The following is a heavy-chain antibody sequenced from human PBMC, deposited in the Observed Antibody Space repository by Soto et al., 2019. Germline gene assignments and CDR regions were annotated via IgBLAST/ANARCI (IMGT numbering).Heavy chain of an antibody. V-gene: IGHV1-69*02. D-gene: IGHD1-26*01. CDR1: GGTFSRYT. J-gene: IGHJ4*02. CDR2: IIPILGIA. Sequence: QVQMVQSGAEVKKPGSSVKVSCKASGGTFSRYTISWVREAPGQGHEWMGRIIPILGIANYAQKFQGRVTITADKSTSTAYMELSSLRSEDTAVYYCATWVVGATDWGQGTLVTVSS. CDR3: ATWVVGATD.